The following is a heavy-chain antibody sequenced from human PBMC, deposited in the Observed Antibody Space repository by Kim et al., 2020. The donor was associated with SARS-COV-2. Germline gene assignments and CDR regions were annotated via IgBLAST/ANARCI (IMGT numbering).Heavy chain of an antibody. J-gene: IGHJ4*02. CDR3: AHRLELGQQLVPFDY. V-gene: IGHV2-5*01. D-gene: IGHD6-13*01. Sequence: PSLKSRLTITKDTSKNQVVLTMTNMDPVDTATYYCAHRLELGQQLVPFDYWGQGTLVTVSS.